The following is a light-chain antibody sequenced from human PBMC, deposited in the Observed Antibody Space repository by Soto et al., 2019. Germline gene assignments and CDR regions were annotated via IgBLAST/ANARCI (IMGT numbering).Light chain of an antibody. V-gene: IGLV2-14*01. Sequence: QSALTRPASVSGSAGQSITISCTGTSSDVGGYNYVSWYQQHPGKAPKLMISEVSHRPSGVSNRFSGSKSGNTASLTISGLQAEDEADYYCSSYTTSGTYVFGAGTKVTVL. CDR1: SSDVGGYNY. CDR3: SSYTTSGTYV. CDR2: EVS. J-gene: IGLJ1*01.